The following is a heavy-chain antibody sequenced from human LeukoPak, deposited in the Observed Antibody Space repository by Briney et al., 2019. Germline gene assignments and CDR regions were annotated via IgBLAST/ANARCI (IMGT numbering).Heavy chain of an antibody. D-gene: IGHD3-3*01. CDR2: FFYSGST. CDR1: GGSLSSSSYY. V-gene: IGHV4-39*01. J-gene: IGHJ6*03. CDR3: ARMGGDFWSGYFKYYMDV. Sequence: SETLSLTCTVSGGSLSSSSYYWGWIRQPQGKGLEWIGSFFYSGSTYYNPSLKSRVTISVDTSKNQFSLKLNSVTAADTAVYYCARMGGDFWSGYFKYYMDVWGKGTTVTVSS.